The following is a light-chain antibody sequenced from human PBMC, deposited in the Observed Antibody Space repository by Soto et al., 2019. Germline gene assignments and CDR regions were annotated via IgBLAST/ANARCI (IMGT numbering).Light chain of an antibody. CDR1: QSVSRD. CDR2: DKS. Sequence: EIVMTQSPATLSVSPGERATLSCRASQSVSRDLAWYQQKPGQAPRLLIYDKSTRATGIPTRFSGSGSGTEFTLTISSLQSEDFAVYYCQQYNDWPLTFGGGTKVEIK. J-gene: IGKJ4*01. V-gene: IGKV3D-15*01. CDR3: QQYNDWPLT.